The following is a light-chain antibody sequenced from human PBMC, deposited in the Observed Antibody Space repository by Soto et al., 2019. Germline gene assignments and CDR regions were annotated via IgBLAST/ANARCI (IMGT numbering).Light chain of an antibody. Sequence: EIVLTQSPGTLSLSPGERATLSCRASQSLSSSFLAWYQQQPGQAPRLLIYGASSRATGIPDRFSGSGSGTDFTLTISRLEPEDVAVYSCQQYGSSPVTFGGGTKVEIK. J-gene: IGKJ4*01. CDR2: GAS. CDR1: QSLSSSF. V-gene: IGKV3-20*01. CDR3: QQYGSSPVT.